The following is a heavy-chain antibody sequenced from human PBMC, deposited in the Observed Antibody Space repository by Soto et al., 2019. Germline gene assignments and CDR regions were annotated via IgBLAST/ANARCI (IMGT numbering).Heavy chain of an antibody. Sequence: PGESLKISCKGSGYSFTSYWIGWVRQMPGKGLEWMGIIYPGDSDTRYSPSFQGQVTISADKSISTAYLQWSSLKASDTAMYYCARPPQPNIVGASYYYYYGMDVWGQGTTVTVSS. CDR1: GYSFTSYW. V-gene: IGHV5-51*01. CDR2: IYPGDSDT. J-gene: IGHJ6*02. CDR3: ARPPQPNIVGASYYYYYGMDV. D-gene: IGHD1-26*01.